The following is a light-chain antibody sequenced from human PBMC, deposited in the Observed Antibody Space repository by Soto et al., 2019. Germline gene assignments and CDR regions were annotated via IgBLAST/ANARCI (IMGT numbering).Light chain of an antibody. Sequence: QSVLTQPPSASGTPGQWVTISCTDSTSGIAGNPVNWYQKLPRAAPTVVIFSDIQRPSWVPARFSASSTGANASLLIIGLQPEDEADVYCCSWHESSNGVVFGGGTKLTVL. J-gene: IGLJ2*01. V-gene: IGLV1-44*01. CDR2: SDI. CDR1: TSGIAGNP. CDR3: CSWHESSNGVV.